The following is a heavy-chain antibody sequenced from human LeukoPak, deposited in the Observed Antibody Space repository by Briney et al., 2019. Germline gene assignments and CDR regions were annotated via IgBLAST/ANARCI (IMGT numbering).Heavy chain of an antibody. CDR1: GYTFTTYD. CDR3: ARGRGRITMIVAAFDY. J-gene: IGHJ4*02. CDR2: MNPNSGNT. Sequence: ASVKVSCKASGYTFTTYDINWVRQATGQGFEWMGWMNPNSGNTGYAQKFQGRVTMTRNTSISTAYMELSNLKSEDTAVYYCARGRGRITMIVAAFDYWGQGTLVTVSS. V-gene: IGHV1-8*02. D-gene: IGHD3-22*01.